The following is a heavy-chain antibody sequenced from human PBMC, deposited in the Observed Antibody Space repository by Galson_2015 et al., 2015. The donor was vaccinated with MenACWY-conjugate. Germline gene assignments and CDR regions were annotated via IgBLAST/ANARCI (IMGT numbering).Heavy chain of an antibody. CDR3: ARVGTWIHQYFYYMDG. J-gene: IGHJ6*03. CDR2: ISKSGSPI. CDR1: GFTFTGYE. D-gene: IGHD5-18*01. V-gene: IGHV3-48*03. Sequence: SLRLSCAASGFTFTGYEFNWVRQAPGKGLEWLSYISKSGSPIHYAGSVKGRFTISRDNIKKSLFLEMNSLRAGDTGVYYCARVGTWIHQYFYYMDGWGKGTTVTVSS.